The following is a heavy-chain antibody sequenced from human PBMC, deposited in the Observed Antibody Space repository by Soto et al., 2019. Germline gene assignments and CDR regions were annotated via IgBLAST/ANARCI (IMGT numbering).Heavy chain of an antibody. D-gene: IGHD6-19*01. J-gene: IGHJ4*02. CDR1: GFTFDDYA. Sequence: SGGSLRLSCAASGFTFDDYAMHWVRQAPGKGLEWVSGISWNSGSIGYADSVKGRFTISRDNAKNSLYLQMNSLRAEDTALYYCAKVISHLVAVAGDYWGQGTLVTVSS. V-gene: IGHV3-9*01. CDR2: ISWNSGSI. CDR3: AKVISHLVAVAGDY.